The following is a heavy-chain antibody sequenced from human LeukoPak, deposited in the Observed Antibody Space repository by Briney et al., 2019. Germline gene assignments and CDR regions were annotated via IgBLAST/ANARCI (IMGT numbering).Heavy chain of an antibody. J-gene: IGHJ5*02. D-gene: IGHD3-9*01. CDR2: IYHSGST. CDR3: ARNYDIWGGFDP. Sequence: SETLSLTCAVSGYSISSGYYWGWIRPPPGKGLEWIGSIYHSGSTYYNQSLKGRVTISVDTSKNQFSLKLSSVTAADTAVYYCARNYDIWGGFDPWGQGTLVTVSS. V-gene: IGHV4-38-2*01. CDR1: GYSISSGYY.